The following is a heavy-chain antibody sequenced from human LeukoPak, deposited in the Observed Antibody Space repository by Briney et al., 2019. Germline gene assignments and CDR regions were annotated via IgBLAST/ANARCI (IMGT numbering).Heavy chain of an antibody. CDR3: ARDRTSYMDV. V-gene: IGHV1-2*02. Sequence: GSVKVSCKTSGYTLLGYYMHWVRQAPGQGLEWMGWINPNSGATNYAQKFQGRVTMTRDTSITTAFMELSRLTSDDTAVYYCARDRTSYMDVWGKGTTVTVSS. J-gene: IGHJ6*04. D-gene: IGHD1-14*01. CDR2: INPNSGAT. CDR1: GYTLLGYY.